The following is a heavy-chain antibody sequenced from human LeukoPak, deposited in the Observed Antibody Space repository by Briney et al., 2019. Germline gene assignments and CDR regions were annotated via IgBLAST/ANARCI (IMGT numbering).Heavy chain of an antibody. Sequence: PSETLSLTCAVYGGSFSGYYWSWIRQPPGKGLEWIGEINHSGSTNYNPSLKSRVTMSVDTSNNQFSLKLTSVTAADTAVYYCARDGAYGGAFDIWGQGTMVTVSS. J-gene: IGHJ3*02. V-gene: IGHV4-34*01. CDR1: GGSFSGYY. CDR2: INHSGST. D-gene: IGHD4-23*01. CDR3: ARDGAYGGAFDI.